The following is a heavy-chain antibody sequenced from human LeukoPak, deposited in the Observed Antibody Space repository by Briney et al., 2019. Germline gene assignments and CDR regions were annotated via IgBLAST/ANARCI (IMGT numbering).Heavy chain of an antibody. CDR1: GFTFSSYA. D-gene: IGHD3-22*01. V-gene: IGHV3-23*01. CDR2: ISGSGGST. Sequence: GGSLRLSCAASGFTFSSYAMSWVRQEPGKGLEWVSAISGSGGSTYYADSVKGRFTISRDNTKNTLYLQMNSLRAEDTAVYYCAKELYYYDSSGSPAYYFDYWGQGTLVTVSS. CDR3: AKELYYYDSSGSPAYYFDY. J-gene: IGHJ4*02.